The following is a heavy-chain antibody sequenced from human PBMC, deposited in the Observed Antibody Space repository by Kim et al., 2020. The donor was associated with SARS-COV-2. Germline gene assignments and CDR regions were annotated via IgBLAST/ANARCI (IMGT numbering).Heavy chain of an antibody. J-gene: IGHJ2*01. V-gene: IGHV4-34*01. D-gene: IGHD3-10*01. CDR1: GGSFSGYY. Sequence: SETLSLTCAVYGGSFSGYYWSWIRQPPGKGLEWIGEINHSGSTNYTPSLESRVTISVDTSKNQFSLKLSSVTAADTAVYYCARGRSGYSHWYFDLWGRGTLVTVSS. CDR3: ARGRSGYSHWYFDL. CDR2: INHSGST.